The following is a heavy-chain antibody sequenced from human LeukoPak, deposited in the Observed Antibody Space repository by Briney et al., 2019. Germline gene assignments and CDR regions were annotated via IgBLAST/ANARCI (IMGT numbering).Heavy chain of an antibody. D-gene: IGHD3-3*01. CDR3: ARGGYYDFWSGYYKYYGMDV. CDR2: IYTSGST. J-gene: IGHJ6*02. Sequence: PSETLSLTCTVSGGSISSYYWSWIRQPAGKGLEWIGRIYTSGSTNYNPSLKSRVTMSVDTSKNHFSLKLSSVTAADTAVYYCARGGYYDFWSGYYKYYGMDVWGQGTTVTVSS. CDR1: GGSISSYY. V-gene: IGHV4-4*07.